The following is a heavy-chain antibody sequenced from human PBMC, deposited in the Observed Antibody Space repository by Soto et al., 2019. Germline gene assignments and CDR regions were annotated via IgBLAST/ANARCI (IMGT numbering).Heavy chain of an antibody. CDR3: AREAIGAQGADH. CDR2: IIPIIGVT. CDR1: GDTFNSYV. D-gene: IGHD2-21*01. V-gene: IGHV1-69*17. J-gene: IGHJ4*02. Sequence: QVQLVQSGAEVKRPGSSVKVSCESSGDTFNSYVISWVRQAPGQGLEWMGGIIPIIGVTHYAQKFQGRVTISALSSTGTAYMEFTNLGFGATALYSRAREAIGAQGADHWGQGTLVTVSS.